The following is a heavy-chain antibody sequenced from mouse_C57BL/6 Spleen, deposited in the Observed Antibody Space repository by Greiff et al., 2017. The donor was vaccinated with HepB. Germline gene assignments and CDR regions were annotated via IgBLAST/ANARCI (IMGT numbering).Heavy chain of an antibody. D-gene: IGHD1-1*01. CDR1: GFNIKDYY. CDR3: ARDYGSSYGYFDV. J-gene: IGHJ1*03. V-gene: IGHV14-2*01. Sequence: VQLKQSGAELVKPGASVKLSCTASGFNIKDYYMHWVKQRTEQGLEWIGRIDPEDGETKYAPKFQGKATITADTSSNTAYLQRSSLTSEDTAVYYCARDYGSSYGYFDVWGTGATVTVSS. CDR2: IDPEDGET.